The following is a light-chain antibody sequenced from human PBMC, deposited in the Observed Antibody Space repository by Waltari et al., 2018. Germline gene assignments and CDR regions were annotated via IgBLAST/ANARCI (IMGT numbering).Light chain of an antibody. Sequence: QSVLTQPPSVSAAPGQKVTISCYGSRSTIGNNDVSWYQQLPGADPKLLSSDRHKRPAGIPGRCAGAKSGTSATLGITGLQTGDEADYYCGTWDSSLSAGVFGGGTKLTVL. CDR2: DRH. CDR1: RSTIGNND. V-gene: IGLV1-51*01. CDR3: GTWDSSLSAGV. J-gene: IGLJ3*02.